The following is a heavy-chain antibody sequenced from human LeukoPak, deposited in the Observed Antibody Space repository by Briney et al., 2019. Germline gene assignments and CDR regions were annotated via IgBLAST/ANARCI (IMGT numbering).Heavy chain of an antibody. CDR2: IYHSGYT. V-gene: IGHV4-39*01. J-gene: IGHJ4*02. CDR1: GGSINSSSYY. Sequence: SETLSLTCTVSGGSINSSSYYWGWIRQPPGEALEWIGSIYHSGYTYYNPSLKSRVTISVDTSKSQFSLKLSSVTAADTAVYYCARSSMFRGVTVDYWGQGTLVTVSA. CDR3: ARSSMFRGVTVDY. D-gene: IGHD3-10*01.